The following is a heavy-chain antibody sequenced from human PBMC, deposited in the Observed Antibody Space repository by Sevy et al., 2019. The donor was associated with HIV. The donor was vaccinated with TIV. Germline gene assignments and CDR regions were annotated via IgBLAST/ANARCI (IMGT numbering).Heavy chain of an antibody. CDR2: INHSGGT. Sequence: SETLSLTCAVYGGSFSGFYWSWIRQPPGKGLEWIGEINHSGGTNYNPSLKSRVTISIDTSKNQFSLKLNFVTAADTAVYYCARHCTGSSCSYAFDIWGQGTMVTVSS. J-gene: IGHJ3*02. V-gene: IGHV4-34*01. CDR3: ARHCTGSSCSYAFDI. D-gene: IGHD2-15*01. CDR1: GGSFSGFY.